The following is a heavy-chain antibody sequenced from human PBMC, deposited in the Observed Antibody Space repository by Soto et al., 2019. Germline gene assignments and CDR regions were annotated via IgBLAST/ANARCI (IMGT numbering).Heavy chain of an antibody. CDR1: GGTFSSYT. J-gene: IGHJ5*02. Sequence: SVKVSCKASGGTFSSYTISWVRQAPGQGLEWMGRIIPILGIANYAQKFQGRVTITADKSTSTAYMELRSLRSDDTAVYYCARDGSYDSSRPDPWGQGTLVTVSS. CDR2: IIPILGIA. V-gene: IGHV1-69*04. D-gene: IGHD3-22*01. CDR3: ARDGSYDSSRPDP.